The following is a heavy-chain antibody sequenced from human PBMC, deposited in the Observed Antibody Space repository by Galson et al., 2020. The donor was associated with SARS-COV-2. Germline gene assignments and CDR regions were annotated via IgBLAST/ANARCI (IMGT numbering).Heavy chain of an antibody. Sequence: ASETLSLTCTVSGGSISSGGYYWSWIRQHPGKGLEWIGYIYYSGSTYYNPSLKSRVTISVDTSKNQFSLKLSSVTAADTAVYYCACYCGGDCYEYYFDYWGQGTLVTVSS. CDR1: GGSISSGGYY. CDR3: ACYCGGDCYEYYFDY. CDR2: IYYSGST. J-gene: IGHJ4*02. V-gene: IGHV4-31*03. D-gene: IGHD2-21*02.